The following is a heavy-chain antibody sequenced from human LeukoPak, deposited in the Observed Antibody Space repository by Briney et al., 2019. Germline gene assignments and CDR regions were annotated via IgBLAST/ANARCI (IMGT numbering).Heavy chain of an antibody. CDR3: AREGIAVAGTRWGYFDL. J-gene: IGHJ2*01. CDR2: ISSSSSYT. V-gene: IGHV3-11*05. CDR1: GFTFSDYY. D-gene: IGHD6-19*01. Sequence: PGGSLRLSCAASGFTFSDYYMSWIRQAPGKGLEWVSYISSSSSYTNYADSVKGRFTISRDNAKNSLYLQMNSLRAEDTAVYYCAREGIAVAGTRWGYFDLWGRGTLVTVSS.